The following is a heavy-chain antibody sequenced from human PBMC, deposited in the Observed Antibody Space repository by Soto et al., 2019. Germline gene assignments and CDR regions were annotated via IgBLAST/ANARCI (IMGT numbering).Heavy chain of an antibody. CDR1: GDSIRSSEYY. CDR2: VPYGGST. V-gene: IGHV4-39*01. CDR3: ARTDIGNWFDP. Sequence: SETLSLTCSVSGDSIRSSEYYWGWIRQPPGKGLEWIGSVPYGGSTYYNPSLKSRVTISVATSKNQFSLRLTSVTAADTAVYYCARTDIGNWFDPWGQGTLVTVSS. D-gene: IGHD2-15*01. J-gene: IGHJ5*02.